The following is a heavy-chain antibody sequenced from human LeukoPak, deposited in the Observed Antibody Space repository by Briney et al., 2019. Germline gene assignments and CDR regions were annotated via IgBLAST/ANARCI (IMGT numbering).Heavy chain of an antibody. CDR2: IYTSGST. J-gene: IGHJ4*02. CDR1: GGSISSYY. CDR3: AQYYYDSSGYFKNSY. Sequence: SETLSLTCTVSGGSISSYYWSWIRQPAGKGLEWIGRIYTSGSTNYNPSLKSRVTISVDTSKNQFSLKLSSVTAADTAVYYCAQYYYDSSGYFKNSYWGQGTLVTVSS. D-gene: IGHD3-22*01. V-gene: IGHV4-4*07.